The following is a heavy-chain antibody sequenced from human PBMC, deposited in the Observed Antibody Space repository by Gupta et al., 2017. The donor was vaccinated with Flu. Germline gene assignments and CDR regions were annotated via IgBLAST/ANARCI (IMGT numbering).Heavy chain of an antibody. CDR1: GFTFNRYA. CDR2: VSGNGNSP. J-gene: IGHJ4*02. Sequence: EVQLLQSGGGLVQPGGSLRLSCATSGFTFNRYAIIWVRQAPGKGLEWVASVSGNGNSPYYTTSVKGRFTISRDNSKTTVYLQMNSLRAEDTAVYYCAKGTNDGSYYVEGFDFWGQGALVNVSS. CDR3: AKGTNDGSYYVEGFDF. V-gene: IGHV3-23*01. D-gene: IGHD1-26*01.